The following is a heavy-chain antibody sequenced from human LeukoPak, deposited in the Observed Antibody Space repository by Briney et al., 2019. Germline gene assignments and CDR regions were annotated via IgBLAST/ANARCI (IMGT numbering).Heavy chain of an antibody. CDR2: IRQDGDTK. V-gene: IGHV3-7*03. Sequence: GGSLRLSCAASGFPFNAYWMTWVRQAPGKGLEWVAHIRQDGDTKYYVDSVKGRFTISRDNAMNSLYLQMNGLRAEDTAIYYCARSLPYGTTWYGRSDFWGQGTLVTVSS. CDR1: GFPFNAYW. D-gene: IGHD6-13*01. CDR3: ARSLPYGTTWYGRSDF. J-gene: IGHJ4*02.